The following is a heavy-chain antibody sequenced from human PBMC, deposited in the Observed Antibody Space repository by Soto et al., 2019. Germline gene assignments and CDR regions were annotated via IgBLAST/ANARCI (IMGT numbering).Heavy chain of an antibody. V-gene: IGHV1-8*01. CDR2: MNPNSGNT. D-gene: IGHD4-17*01. CDR3: ARGRSSYGDYVNWSFDL. CDR1: GYTFTNYD. Sequence: QVQLVQSGAEVKKPGASVKVSCKASGYTFTNYDINWVRQATGQGLEWMGWMNPNSGNTGHAQKFQGRVTMTRNTSISTAYMELSSLRSDDTAVYYCARGRSSYGDYVNWSFDLWGRGTLVTVSS. J-gene: IGHJ2*01.